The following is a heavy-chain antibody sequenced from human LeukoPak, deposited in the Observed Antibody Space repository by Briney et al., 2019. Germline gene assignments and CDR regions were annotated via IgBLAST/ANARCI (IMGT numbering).Heavy chain of an antibody. CDR1: GFTFSSYG. Sequence: GGSLRLSCAASGFTFSSYGMHWVRQAPGKGLEWVSSISISGGNTYYADSVKGRFTISRDNSKNTVYLQMNSLRGEDTAVYYCAREVRPNDYWGQGTLVTVSS. D-gene: IGHD6-25*01. J-gene: IGHJ4*02. CDR3: AREVRPNDY. V-gene: IGHV3-23*01. CDR2: ISISGGNT.